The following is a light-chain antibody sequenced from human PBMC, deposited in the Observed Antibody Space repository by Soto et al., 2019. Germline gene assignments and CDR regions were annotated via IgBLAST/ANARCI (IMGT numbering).Light chain of an antibody. CDR3: QQYDDSQWT. J-gene: IGKJ1*01. Sequence: EIVLTQSPGTLSLSPGERASLSCRSSQSVSSSYLAWYQQKPGQAPRLIIYGASSRATGIPDRFSGSGSGTDFTLTISRLEPEDVAVYYCQQYDDSQWTFGQGTKVDIK. CDR1: QSVSSSY. V-gene: IGKV3-20*01. CDR2: GAS.